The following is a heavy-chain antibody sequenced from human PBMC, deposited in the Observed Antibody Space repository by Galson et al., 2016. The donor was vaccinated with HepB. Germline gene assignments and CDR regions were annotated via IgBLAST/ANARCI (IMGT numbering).Heavy chain of an antibody. CDR1: GGSVSSGSLY. CDR2: VYKTGST. Sequence: SETLSLTCTVSGGSVSSGSLYWSWIRQPPGKGLEWIGYVYKTGSTNYNSSLKSRVTISVDTSRNQFSLRLTSVIAADTAVYYCARAPLDGSGYYHWYFDLWGRGTLVTVSS. CDR3: ARAPLDGSGYYHWYFDL. V-gene: IGHV4-61*01. D-gene: IGHD3-22*01. J-gene: IGHJ2*01.